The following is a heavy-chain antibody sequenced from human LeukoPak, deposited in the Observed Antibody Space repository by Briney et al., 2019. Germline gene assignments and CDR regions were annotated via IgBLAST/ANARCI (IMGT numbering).Heavy chain of an antibody. D-gene: IGHD6-25*01. CDR2: IYHSGST. Sequence: KASETLSLTCTVSGGSISSSSYYWGWIRQPPGKGLEWIGSIYHSGSTYYNPSLKSRVTISVDTSKSQFSLKLSSVTAADTAVYYCARGRLPPYGGGYYYYMDVWGKGTTVTVSS. CDR3: ARGRLPPYGGGYYYYMDV. V-gene: IGHV4-39*07. J-gene: IGHJ6*03. CDR1: GGSISSSSYY.